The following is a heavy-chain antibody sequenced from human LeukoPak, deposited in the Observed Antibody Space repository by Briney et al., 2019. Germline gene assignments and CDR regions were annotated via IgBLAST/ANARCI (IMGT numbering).Heavy chain of an antibody. CDR1: GDSISTYY. J-gene: IGHJ4*02. CDR3: ARLRWQLVGPYFDY. V-gene: IGHV4-59*01. CDR2: IYSSGNT. D-gene: IGHD1-26*01. Sequence: SGTLSLTCSFSGDSISTYYWSWIRQSPGKGLEWIGHIYSSGNTDYNSSLKSRVTISVDTSKSQFSLRLSSVTATDTAVYYCARLRWQLVGPYFDYWGQGILVTVSS.